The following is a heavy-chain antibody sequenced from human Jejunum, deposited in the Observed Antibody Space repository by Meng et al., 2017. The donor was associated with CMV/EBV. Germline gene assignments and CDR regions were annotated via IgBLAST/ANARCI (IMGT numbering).Heavy chain of an antibody. CDR2: IRGQAHNYAT. D-gene: IGHD4-11*01. CDR3: TRADSSNYGTLFDY. V-gene: IGHV3-73*01. CDR1: FSGAA. J-gene: IGHJ4*02. Sequence: FSGAAAHWVRQASGKGLEWVGRIRGQAHNYATAYPESVKGRFTISRDDSKNTAYLEMNSLKTEDTAVYYCTRADSSNYGTLFDYWGQGTLVTVSS.